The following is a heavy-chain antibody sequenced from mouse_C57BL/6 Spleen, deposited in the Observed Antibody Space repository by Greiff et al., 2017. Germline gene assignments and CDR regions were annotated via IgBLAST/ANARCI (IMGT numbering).Heavy chain of an antibody. Sequence: VQLQQSGAELVRPGTSVTMSCKASGYTFTNYWIGWAKQRPGHGLEWIGDIYPGGGYTNYNEKFKGKATLTADKSSSTAYMQFSSLTSEDSAIYYCARHYGRDYYAMDYWGQGTSVTVSS. D-gene: IGHD2-1*01. CDR3: ARHYGRDYYAMDY. V-gene: IGHV1-63*01. CDR2: IYPGGGYT. CDR1: GYTFTNYW. J-gene: IGHJ4*01.